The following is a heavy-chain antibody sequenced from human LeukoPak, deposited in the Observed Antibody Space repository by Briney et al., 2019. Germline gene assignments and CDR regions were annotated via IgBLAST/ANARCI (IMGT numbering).Heavy chain of an antibody. CDR1: GYSISSGYY. J-gene: IGHJ4*02. CDR3: ARESSTYYYGSGPFDY. D-gene: IGHD3-10*01. CDR2: IYHSGST. V-gene: IGHV4-38-2*02. Sequence: SETLSLTCTVSGYSISSGYYWGWIRQPPGKGLEWIGSIYHSGSTYYNPSLKSRVTISVDTSKNQFSLKLSSVTAADTAVYYCARESSTYYYGSGPFDYWGQGTLVTVSS.